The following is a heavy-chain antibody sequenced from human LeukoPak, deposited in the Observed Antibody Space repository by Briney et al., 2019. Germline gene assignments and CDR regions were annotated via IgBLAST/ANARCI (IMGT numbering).Heavy chain of an antibody. Sequence: PAGSLRLSCAASGCSFSSYAMSRVRQAPGKRPQWISNIRGSGGATYYADSVKGRCTISRDMSKNTLNLQMNSLRVEDTAVYYCARDVSRGYLRPLDVWGQGTTVTVSS. CDR1: GCSFSSYA. D-gene: IGHD5-18*01. CDR2: IRGSGGAT. CDR3: ARDVSRGYLRPLDV. J-gene: IGHJ6*02. V-gene: IGHV3-23*01.